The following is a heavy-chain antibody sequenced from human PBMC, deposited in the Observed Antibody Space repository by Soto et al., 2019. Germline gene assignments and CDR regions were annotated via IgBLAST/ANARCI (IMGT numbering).Heavy chain of an antibody. CDR3: ARDPLWSGPPWDYYYYMDV. V-gene: IGHV3-21*01. CDR1: GFTFSSYS. CDR2: ISSSSSYI. Sequence: PGGSLRLSCAASGFTFSSYSMNWVRQAPGKGLKWVSSISSSSSYIYYADSVKGRFTISRDNAKNSLYLQMNSLRAEDTAVYYCARDPLWSGPPWDYYYYMDVWGKGTTVTVSS. D-gene: IGHD3-3*01. J-gene: IGHJ6*03.